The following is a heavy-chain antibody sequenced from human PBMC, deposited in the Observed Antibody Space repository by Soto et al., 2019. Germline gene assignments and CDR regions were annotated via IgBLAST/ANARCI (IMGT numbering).Heavy chain of an antibody. CDR1: GFTFSSYS. J-gene: IGHJ5*02. V-gene: IGHV3-48*01. CDR3: AREYCSSTSCLNWFDP. Sequence: EVQLVESGGGLVQPGGSLRLSCAASGFTFSSYSMNWVRQAPGKGLEWVSYISSSSSTIYYADSVKGRFTISRDNAKNSLYLQMNSLRAEDTAVYYCAREYCSSTSCLNWFDPWGQATLVTVSS. D-gene: IGHD2-2*01. CDR2: ISSSSSTI.